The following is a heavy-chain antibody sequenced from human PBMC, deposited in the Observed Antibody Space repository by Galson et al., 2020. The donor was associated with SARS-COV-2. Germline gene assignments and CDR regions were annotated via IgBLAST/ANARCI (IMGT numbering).Heavy chain of an antibody. Sequence: ASVKVSCKASGYTFTDYYIHWVRQAPGQGLEWMGWMNPHSGNTGYAQKFQGRVTMTRTTSISTAYMELNSLTSEDTAVYYCARSYDDFATWFDPWGQGTLVTVSS. J-gene: IGHJ5*02. CDR1: GYTFTDYY. CDR2: MNPHSGNT. V-gene: IGHV1-8*02. D-gene: IGHD4-17*01. CDR3: ARSYDDFATWFDP.